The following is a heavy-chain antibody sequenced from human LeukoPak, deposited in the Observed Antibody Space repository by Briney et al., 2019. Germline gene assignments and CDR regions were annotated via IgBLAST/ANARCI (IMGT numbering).Heavy chain of an antibody. Sequence: ASVKVSCKASGYTFTGYYMHWVRQAPGQGLEWMGWINPTSGGTNYAQKFQGRVTMTRDTSISTAYMELSRLRSDDTAVYYCARAPMVRGVIVWFDPWGQGTLVTVSS. CDR2: INPTSGGT. J-gene: IGHJ5*02. V-gene: IGHV1-2*02. CDR1: GYTFTGYY. D-gene: IGHD3-10*01. CDR3: ARAPMVRGVIVWFDP.